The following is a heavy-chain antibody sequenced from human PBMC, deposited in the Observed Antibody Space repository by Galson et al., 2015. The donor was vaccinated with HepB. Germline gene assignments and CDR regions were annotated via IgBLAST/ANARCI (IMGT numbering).Heavy chain of an antibody. J-gene: IGHJ6*02. V-gene: IGHV3-48*04. CDR2: ISSSSSTI. CDR3: ARDIYGSGSYYKFYYYYGMDV. Sequence: SLRLSCAASGFTFSSYAMHWVRQAPGKGLEWVSYISSSSSTIYYADFVKGRFTISRDNAKNSLYLQMNSLRAEDTAVYYCARDIYGSGSYYKFYYYYGMDVWGQGTTVTVSS. CDR1: GFTFSSYA. D-gene: IGHD3-10*01.